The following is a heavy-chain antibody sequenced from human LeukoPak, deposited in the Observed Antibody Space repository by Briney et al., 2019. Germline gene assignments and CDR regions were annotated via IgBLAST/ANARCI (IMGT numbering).Heavy chain of an antibody. Sequence: PGGSLRLSCAASGFTFSSYEMNWVRQAPGKGLEWVSYISSSGSTIYYADSVKGRFTISRDNAKNSLYLQMNSLRAEDTAAYYCARADSSGYYMDVWGKGTTVTISS. CDR3: ARADSSGYYMDV. CDR1: GFTFSSYE. J-gene: IGHJ6*03. CDR2: ISSSGSTI. D-gene: IGHD3-22*01. V-gene: IGHV3-48*03.